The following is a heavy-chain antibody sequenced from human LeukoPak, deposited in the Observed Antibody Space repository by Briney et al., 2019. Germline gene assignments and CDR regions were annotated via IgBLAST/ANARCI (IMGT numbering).Heavy chain of an antibody. D-gene: IGHD5-12*01. CDR3: ARDRRIGYSGYDYQAFDY. Sequence: SVKVSCKASGGTFSSYAISWVRQAPGQGLEWMGGIIPIFGTANYAQKFQGRVTITTDESTSTAYMELSSLRSEDTAVYYCARDRRIGYSGYDYQAFDYWGQGTLVTVSS. CDR2: IIPIFGTA. V-gene: IGHV1-69*05. CDR1: GGTFSSYA. J-gene: IGHJ4*02.